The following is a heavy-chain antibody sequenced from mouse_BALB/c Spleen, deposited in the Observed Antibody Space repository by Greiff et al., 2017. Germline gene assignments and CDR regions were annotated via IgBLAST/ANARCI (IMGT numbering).Heavy chain of an antibody. CDR1: GFNIKDYY. CDR3: ARGDWYFDV. V-gene: IGHV14-1*02. Sequence: EVQLQQSGAELVRPGALVKLSCKASGFNIKDYYMHWVKQRPEQGLEWIGWIDPENGNTIYDPKFQGKASITADKSSSTAYMELSSLTSEDSAVYYCARGDWYFDVWGAGTTVTVSS. J-gene: IGHJ1*01. CDR2: IDPENGNT.